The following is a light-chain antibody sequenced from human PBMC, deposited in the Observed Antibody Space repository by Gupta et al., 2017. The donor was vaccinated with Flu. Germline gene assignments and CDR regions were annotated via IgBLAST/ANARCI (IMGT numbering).Light chain of an antibody. CDR3: QSYDSSLSAVV. CDR2: GNS. CDR1: RPNIGAGYD. Sequence: QSVLTQPPSVSGAPGQRVTISCTGSRPNIGAGYDVHWYQQLPGTAPKLLIYGNSNRPSGVPDRFSGSKPGTSAALAITGLQAEDEADYYCQSYDSSLSAVVFGGGTKLTVL. J-gene: IGLJ2*01. V-gene: IGLV1-40*01.